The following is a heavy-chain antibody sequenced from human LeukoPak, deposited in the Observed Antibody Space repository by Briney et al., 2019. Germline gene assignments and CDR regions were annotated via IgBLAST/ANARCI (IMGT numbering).Heavy chain of an antibody. J-gene: IGHJ4*02. CDR3: AVTLRSMIVVENY. CDR2: MNPNSGNT. D-gene: IGHD3-22*01. Sequence: ASVKVSCKASGYTFTSYDINWVRQATGQGLEWMGWMNPNSGNTGYAQKFQGRVTMTRNTSISTAYMELSSLRSEDTAVYYCAVTLRSMIVVENYWGQGTLVTVSS. V-gene: IGHV1-8*01. CDR1: GYTFTSYD.